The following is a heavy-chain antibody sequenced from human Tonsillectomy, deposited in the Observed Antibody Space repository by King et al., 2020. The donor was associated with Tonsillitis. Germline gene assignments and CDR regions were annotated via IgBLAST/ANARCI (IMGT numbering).Heavy chain of an antibody. Sequence: VQLVESGGGVVQPGRSLTLSCAPSGFTFSDYGIHWVRQAPGKGLEWVAVISYDGSTKYYADSVKGRFTISRDNSKNTVYLQMNSLRGEDTAVYYCASPRDSRGDLDYWGQGTLVTVPS. J-gene: IGHJ4*02. CDR1: GFTFSDYG. D-gene: IGHD3-22*01. CDR3: ASPRDSRGDLDY. V-gene: IGHV3-33*05. CDR2: ISYDGSTK.